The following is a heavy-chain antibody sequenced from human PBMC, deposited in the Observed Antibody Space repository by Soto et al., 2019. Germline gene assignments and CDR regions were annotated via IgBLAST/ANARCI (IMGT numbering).Heavy chain of an antibody. Sequence: PGGSLRLSCAASGFTFSSYWMSWVRQAPGKGLEWVANIKQDGSEKYYVDSVKGRFTISRDNAKNSLYLQMNSLRAEDTAVYYCARPPGAGPAAIYYFDYWGQGTLVTVSS. CDR1: GFTFSSYW. CDR2: IKQDGSEK. V-gene: IGHV3-7*03. D-gene: IGHD2-2*01. CDR3: ARPPGAGPAAIYYFDY. J-gene: IGHJ4*02.